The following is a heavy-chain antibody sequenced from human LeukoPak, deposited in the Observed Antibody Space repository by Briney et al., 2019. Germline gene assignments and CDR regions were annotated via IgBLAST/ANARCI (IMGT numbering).Heavy chain of an antibody. D-gene: IGHD4-17*01. J-gene: IGHJ5*02. CDR1: GDPFTSYG. V-gene: IGHV1-18*01. Sequence: GASVKVSCKASGDPFTSYGISWVRQAPGQGLEWMGWISAHNGNTNYAQNLQGRVTLTTDTFTSTAYMELRSLRSDDTAVYYCARDRLRDGGFDPWGQGTLVTVSS. CDR3: ARDRLRDGGFDP. CDR2: ISAHNGNT.